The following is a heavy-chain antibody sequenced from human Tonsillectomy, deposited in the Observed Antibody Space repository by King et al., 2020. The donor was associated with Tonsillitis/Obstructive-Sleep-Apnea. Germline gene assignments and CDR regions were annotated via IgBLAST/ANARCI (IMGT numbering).Heavy chain of an antibody. Sequence: QLVQSGAEVKKPGASVKVSCKASGYTFTDFFIHWVRQAPGHGLEWVGRVDPNSGGTISAQPFQGRVTMTRDTSISTAYMELPSLKSDDTAVYFCARVGETLPHLYYIDVWGTGTTVTVSS. CDR2: VDPNSGGT. CDR1: GYTFTDFF. J-gene: IGHJ6*03. CDR3: ARVGETLPHLYYIDV. V-gene: IGHV1-2*06.